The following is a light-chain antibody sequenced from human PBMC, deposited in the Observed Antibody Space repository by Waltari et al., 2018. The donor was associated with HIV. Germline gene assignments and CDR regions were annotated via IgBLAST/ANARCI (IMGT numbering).Light chain of an antibody. CDR2: WAF. CDR3: QQFYSTPMYT. J-gene: IGKJ2*01. CDR1: QTVLYSSNNKNY. Sequence: DIVMTQSPDSLAVSLGERATINCKSSQTVLYSSNNKNYLSWYQQKPGQPPKRLIYWAFTRESGVPDRFIGSGSGTDFTLTISSLQAEDAAIYYCQQFYSTPMYTFGQGTKLEIK. V-gene: IGKV4-1*01.